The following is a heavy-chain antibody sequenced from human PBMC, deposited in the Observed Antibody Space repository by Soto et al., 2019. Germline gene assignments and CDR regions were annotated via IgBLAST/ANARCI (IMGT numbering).Heavy chain of an antibody. V-gene: IGHV4-39*01. CDR1: GRSISSYY. CDR3: ARRWGSSFDY. Sequence: KHSETLSLTCTVSGRSISSYYWGWIRRPPGKGLEWIGSIYYSGSTYYNPSLKSRVTISVDTSKNQFSLKLSSVTAADTAVYYCARRWGSSFDYWGQGTLVTVS. J-gene: IGHJ4*02. D-gene: IGHD7-27*01. CDR2: IYYSGST.